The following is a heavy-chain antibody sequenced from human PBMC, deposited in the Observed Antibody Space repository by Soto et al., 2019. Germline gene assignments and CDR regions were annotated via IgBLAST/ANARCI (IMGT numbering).Heavy chain of an antibody. CDR1: GFTFSSYE. CDR2: ISSSGNTI. V-gene: IGHV3-48*03. CDR3: ARGSITIFGVVLY. D-gene: IGHD3-3*01. J-gene: IGHJ4*02. Sequence: GGSLRLSCAASGFTFSSYEMNWVRQAPGKGREWVSCISSSGNTIYYADSVKGRFTVSRDNAKNSLYLQMNSLRAEDTAVYYCARGSITIFGVVLYWGQGTLVTVSS.